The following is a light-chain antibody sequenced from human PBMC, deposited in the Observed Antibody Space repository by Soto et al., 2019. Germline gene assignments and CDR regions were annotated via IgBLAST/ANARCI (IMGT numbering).Light chain of an antibody. CDR3: QSYDSSLSGYVV. CDR2: GNS. V-gene: IGLV1-40*01. Sequence: QSVLTQPPSVSGAPGQRVTISCTGSSSNIGAGYDVHWYQQLPGTAPKRLIYGNSNRPSGVPDRLSGSKSGTSASLAITGLQAEDEADYYCQSYDSSLSGYVVFGGGTKLTVL. J-gene: IGLJ2*01. CDR1: SSNIGAGYD.